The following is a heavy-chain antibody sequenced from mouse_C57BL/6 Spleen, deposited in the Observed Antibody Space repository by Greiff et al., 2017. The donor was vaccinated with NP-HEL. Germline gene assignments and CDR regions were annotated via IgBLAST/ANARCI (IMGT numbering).Heavy chain of an antibody. Sequence: VQLQQSGAELAKPGASVKLSCKASGYTFTSYWMHWVKQRPGQGLEWIGYINPSSGYTKYNQKFKDKATLTADKSSSTAYMQLSSLTYEDSAVYYCASGSSYDYYAMDYWGQGTSVTVSS. CDR3: ASGSSYDYYAMDY. V-gene: IGHV1-7*01. CDR1: GYTFTSYW. CDR2: INPSSGYT. D-gene: IGHD1-1*01. J-gene: IGHJ4*01.